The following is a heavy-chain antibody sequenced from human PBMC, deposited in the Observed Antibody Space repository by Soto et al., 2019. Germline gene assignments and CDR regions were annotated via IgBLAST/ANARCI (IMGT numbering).Heavy chain of an antibody. J-gene: IGHJ6*02. Sequence: GGSLRLSCAASGFTFSNAWMSWVRQAPGKGLEWVGRIKSKTDGGTTDYAAPVKGRFTISRDDSKNTLYLQMNSLKTEDTAVYYCTTVPVVPAAILYYYYGMDVWGQGTTVTVSS. CDR2: IKSKTDGGTT. CDR3: TTVPVVPAAILYYYYGMDV. V-gene: IGHV3-15*01. D-gene: IGHD2-2*02. CDR1: GFTFSNAW.